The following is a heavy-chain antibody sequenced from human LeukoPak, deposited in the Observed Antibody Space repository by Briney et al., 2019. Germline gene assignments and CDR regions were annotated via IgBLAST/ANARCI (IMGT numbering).Heavy chain of an antibody. J-gene: IGHJ4*02. D-gene: IGHD3-22*01. V-gene: IGHV3-53*01. CDR3: AEHYYDSSGPDY. Sequence: GGSLTLSCVVSGFTVSNNYMKWVRQAPGKGLEWVSTIYGGGSTYYADSVRGRFTISRHNSKNTLYLQMNSLRAEDTAVYYCAEHYYDSSGPDYWGQGTLVTVSS. CDR2: IYGGGST. CDR1: GFTVSNNY.